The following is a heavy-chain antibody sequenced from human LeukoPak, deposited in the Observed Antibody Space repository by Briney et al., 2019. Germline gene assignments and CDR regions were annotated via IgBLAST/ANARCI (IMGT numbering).Heavy chain of an antibody. CDR2: INHSGST. J-gene: IGHJ4*02. V-gene: IGHV4-34*01. CDR1: GGSFSAYY. D-gene: IGHD5-18*01. Sequence: SETLSLTCAVYGGSFSAYYWSWIRQPPGKGLEWIGEINHSGSTNYNPSLKSRVTISVDTSKNQFSLKLSSVTAADTAVHYCARGGEGSYGYFDYWGQGTLVTVSS. CDR3: ARGGEGSYGYFDY.